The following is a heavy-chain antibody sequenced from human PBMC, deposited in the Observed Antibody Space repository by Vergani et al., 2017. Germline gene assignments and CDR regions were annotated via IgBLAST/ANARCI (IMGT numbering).Heavy chain of an antibody. CDR3: ARGFTPSNWFDP. Sequence: QVQLQESGPGLLKPSETLSLTCAVYGGSFSGYYWSWIRQPPGKGLEWIGEINHSGSNNYNPSLKSRVTISVDTSKNQFSLKLSSVTAADTAVYYCARGFTPSNWFDPWGQGTLVTVSS. J-gene: IGHJ5*02. CDR1: GGSFSGYY. V-gene: IGHV4-34*01. D-gene: IGHD2-15*01. CDR2: INHSGSN.